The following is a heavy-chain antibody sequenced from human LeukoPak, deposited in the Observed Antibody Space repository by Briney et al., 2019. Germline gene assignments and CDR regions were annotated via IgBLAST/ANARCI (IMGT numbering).Heavy chain of an antibody. CDR3: ARGSEWSSGVSDY. J-gene: IGHJ4*02. CDR2: IYSGGST. Sequence: GGSLRLSCAASGFTVSDNYMTWVRQAPGKGLEWVSVIYSGGSTYYADFVKGRFTISRDNAKNSLSLQMNSLRAEDTAVYYCARGSEWSSGVSDYWGQGTLVTVSS. CDR1: GFTVSDNY. D-gene: IGHD3-3*01. V-gene: IGHV3-66*01.